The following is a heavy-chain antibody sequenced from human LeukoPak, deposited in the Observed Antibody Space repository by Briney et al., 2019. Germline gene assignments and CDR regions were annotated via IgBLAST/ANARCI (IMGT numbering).Heavy chain of an antibody. CDR2: ISSSSSYI. Sequence: GGSLRLSCAASGFTFSSYSMNWVRQAPGKGLEWVSSISSSSSYIYYADSVKGRFTISRDNAKNSLYLQMNSLRAGDTAVYYCASSAIAVAAHWYWFDPWGQGTLVTVSS. CDR3: ASSAIAVAAHWYWFDP. J-gene: IGHJ5*02. D-gene: IGHD6-19*01. CDR1: GFTFSSYS. V-gene: IGHV3-21*01.